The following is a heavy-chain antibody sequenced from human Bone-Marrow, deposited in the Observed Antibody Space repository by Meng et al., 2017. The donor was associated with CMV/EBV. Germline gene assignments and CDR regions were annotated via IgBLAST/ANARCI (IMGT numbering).Heavy chain of an antibody. CDR1: GGSISSYY. CDR3: ASADSGSYDY. J-gene: IGHJ4*02. Sequence: GSLRLSCTVSGGSISSYYWSWIRQPPGKGLEWIGYIYYSGSTNYNPSLKSRVTISVDTSKNQFSLKLSSVTAADTAVYYCASADSGSYDYWGQGNLVNVAS. D-gene: IGHD1-26*01. CDR2: IYYSGST. V-gene: IGHV4-59*01.